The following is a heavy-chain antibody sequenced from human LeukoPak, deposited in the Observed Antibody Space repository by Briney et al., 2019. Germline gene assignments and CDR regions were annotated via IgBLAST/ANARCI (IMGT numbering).Heavy chain of an antibody. Sequence: GGSLRLPCAASGFSFSSYAMHWVRQAPAKGLEGVAVISYDGSNKYYADSVKGRFTVSRDNSKNTVYLQMNSLRPEDTALYDCARALIVATGGIDYWGQGTLVTVSS. CDR2: ISYDGSNK. V-gene: IGHV3-30-3*01. CDR3: ARALIVATGGIDY. CDR1: GFSFSSYA. J-gene: IGHJ4*02. D-gene: IGHD5-12*01.